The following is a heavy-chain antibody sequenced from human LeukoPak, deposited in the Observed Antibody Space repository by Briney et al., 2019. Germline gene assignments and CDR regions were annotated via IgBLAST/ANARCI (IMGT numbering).Heavy chain of an antibody. J-gene: IGHJ4*02. V-gene: IGHV4-34*01. CDR2: INHSGST. D-gene: IGHD6-13*01. Sequence: SETLSLTCAVYGGSFSGYYWSWIRQPPGKGLEWIGEINHSGSTNCNPSLKSRVTISVDTSKNQFSLKLSSVTAADTAVYYCARDRGGGVAAAGTTDYWGQGTLVTVSS. CDR3: ARDRGGGVAAAGTTDY. CDR1: GGSFSGYY.